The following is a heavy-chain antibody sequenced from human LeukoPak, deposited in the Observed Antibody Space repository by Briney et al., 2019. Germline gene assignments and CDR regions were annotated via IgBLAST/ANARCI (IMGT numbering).Heavy chain of an antibody. CDR2: IYYSGST. D-gene: IGHD3-10*01. V-gene: IGHV4-59*12. CDR1: SGSISSYY. CDR3: ARESYYASGRIKTYYLDV. Sequence: SETLSLTCTVSSGSISSYYWSWIRQPPGKGLEWIGYIYYSGSTNYNPSLKSRVTISLDTSKKQFSLKLSSVTAADTAVYYCARESYYASGRIKTYYLDVWGKGTAVTVFS. J-gene: IGHJ6*03.